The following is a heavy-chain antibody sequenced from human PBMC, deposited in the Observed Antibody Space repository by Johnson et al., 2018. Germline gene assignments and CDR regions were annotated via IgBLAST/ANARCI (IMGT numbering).Heavy chain of an antibody. CDR1: GFTFSSYG. CDR3: AKETGGGRDAFDI. V-gene: IGHV3-30*18. D-gene: IGHD1-26*01. CDR2: ISYDGSMK. Sequence: QVPLVESGGGVVQPGRSLRLSCAASGFTFSSYGMHWVRQAPGKGLERVAVISYDGSMKYVADSVMGRFTISRDNSKNTLYMHMNSLRAEDTAVYYCAKETGGGRDAFDIWGQGTMVTVSS. J-gene: IGHJ3*02.